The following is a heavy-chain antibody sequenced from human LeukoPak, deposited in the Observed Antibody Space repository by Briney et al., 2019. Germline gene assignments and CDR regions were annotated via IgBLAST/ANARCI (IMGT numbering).Heavy chain of an antibody. V-gene: IGHV3-48*04. D-gene: IGHD7-27*01. CDR2: ISSSSSTI. CDR3: ARDTSNWGYDAFDI. J-gene: IGHJ3*02. CDR1: GFTFSSYS. Sequence: GGSLRLSCAASGFTFSSYSMNWVRQAPGKGLEWVSYISSSSSTIYYADSVKGRFTISRDNAKNSLYLQMNSLRAEDTAVYYCARDTSNWGYDAFDIWGQGTMVTVSS.